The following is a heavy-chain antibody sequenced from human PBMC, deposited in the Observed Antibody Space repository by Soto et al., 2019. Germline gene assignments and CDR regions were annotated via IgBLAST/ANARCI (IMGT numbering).Heavy chain of an antibody. D-gene: IGHD1-26*01. Sequence: VGSLRLSCAASGFTFRNYPMNGVRQAPDKGLQWVAVISYDGSNRDYADSVRGRFTISRDNSKNTLYLQMNSLRPEDTAVYYCAQLLGGSYAFEIWGQGTMVTVSS. CDR1: GFTFRNYP. V-gene: IGHV3-30-3*01. CDR2: ISYDGSNR. CDR3: AQLLGGSYAFEI. J-gene: IGHJ3*02.